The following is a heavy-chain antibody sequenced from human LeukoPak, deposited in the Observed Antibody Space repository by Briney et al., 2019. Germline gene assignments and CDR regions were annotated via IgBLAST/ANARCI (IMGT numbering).Heavy chain of an antibody. J-gene: IGHJ4*02. CDR2: ISATDSRP. V-gene: IGHV3-23*01. CDR1: EFTFNTYS. CDR3: AKDLSYGFDY. Sequence: GGSLRLSCAASEFTFNTYSMNWVRQAPGKGLEWVSAISATDSRPYYADSVKGRFTISRDNSKSTLYLQLNGLRGEDTAIYYCAKDLSYGFDYWGQGTLVTVSS. D-gene: IGHD5-18*01.